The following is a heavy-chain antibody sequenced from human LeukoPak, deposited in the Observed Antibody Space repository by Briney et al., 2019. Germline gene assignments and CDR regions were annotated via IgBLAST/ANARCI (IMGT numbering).Heavy chain of an antibody. CDR1: GFTFSSYW. CDR3: ARGVDSAIDW. CDR2: INGDGRDR. V-gene: IGHV3-7*01. D-gene: IGHD3-9*01. J-gene: IGHJ4*02. Sequence: GGSLRLSCAASGFTFSSYWMNWVRQAPGKGLEWVANINGDGRDRYYVGSVRGRFTISRDNADNALYLQMNSLRGDDTAAYYCARGVDSAIDWWGQGTLVTVSS.